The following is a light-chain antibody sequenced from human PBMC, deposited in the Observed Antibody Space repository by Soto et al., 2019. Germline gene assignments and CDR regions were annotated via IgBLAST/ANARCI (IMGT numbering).Light chain of an antibody. CDR2: EGT. J-gene: IGLJ1*01. CDR1: NNL. Sequence: QSVLTQPASVSGSPGQSITISCTGTNNLVSWYQQHPGKAPKVVLYEGTKRPSGGSNRFSGSNSGSTASLTISGLQAEDEAHYFCCAYVGTRSYVFGPGTKVTVL. V-gene: IGLV2-23*01. CDR3: CAYVGTRSYV.